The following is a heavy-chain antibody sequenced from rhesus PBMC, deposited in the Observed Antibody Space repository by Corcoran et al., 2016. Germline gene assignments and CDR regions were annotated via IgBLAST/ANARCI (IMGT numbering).Heavy chain of an antibody. CDR2: IRNKGNGGTA. D-gene: IGHD1-44*02. CDR3: ARLSVGARTFFGLDS. Sequence: PGKGPEWVGFIRNKGNGGTAEYAAPVKGRFTISRDDSKGIASLQMNSLKTEDTAVYYCARLSVGARTFFGLDSWGQGVVVTVSS. J-gene: IGHJ6*01. V-gene: IGHV3-116*02.